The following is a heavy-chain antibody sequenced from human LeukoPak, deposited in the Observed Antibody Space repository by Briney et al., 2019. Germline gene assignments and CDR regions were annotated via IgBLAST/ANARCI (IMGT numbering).Heavy chain of an antibody. CDR3: ARGRYFDY. V-gene: IGHV4-34*01. CDR1: GGSFSGYY. J-gene: IGHJ4*02. Sequence: SETLSLTCAVYGGSFSGYYWSWIRQPPGKGLEWIGEINHSGSTNFNPSLNSRVTISVDTSKNQFSLKLSSVTATDTAVYYCARGRYFDYWGQGTLVTVSS. CDR2: INHSGST.